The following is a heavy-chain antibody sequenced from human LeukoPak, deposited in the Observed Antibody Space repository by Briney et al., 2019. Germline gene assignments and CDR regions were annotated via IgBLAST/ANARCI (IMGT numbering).Heavy chain of an antibody. CDR1: GITLSNYG. CDR3: ARRGVVIRVILVGFHKEAYYFDS. J-gene: IGHJ4*02. V-gene: IGHV3-23*01. D-gene: IGHD3-22*01. CDR2: ISDSGGRT. Sequence: GGSLRLSCAVSGITLSNYGMSWVRQARGKGMGWGAGISDSGGRTNYADSVKGRFTISRYNPKNTLYLQMNSLRAEDTAVYFCARRGVVIRVILVGFHKEAYYFDSWGQGALVTVSS.